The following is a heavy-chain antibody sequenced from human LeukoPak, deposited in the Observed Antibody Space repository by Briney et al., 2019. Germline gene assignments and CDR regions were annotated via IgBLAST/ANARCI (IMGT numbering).Heavy chain of an antibody. CDR2: ISGSGGST. V-gene: IGHV3-23*01. CDR1: GFTFSSNA. CDR3: AKGVPAAAYFDY. Sequence: GGSLRLSCATSGFTFSSNAMSWVRPAPGKGLEWVSAISGSGGSTYYADSVKGRFTISRDNSKNTLYLQMNSLRAEDTAVYYCAKGVPAAAYFDYWGQGTLVTVSS. J-gene: IGHJ4*02. D-gene: IGHD2-2*01.